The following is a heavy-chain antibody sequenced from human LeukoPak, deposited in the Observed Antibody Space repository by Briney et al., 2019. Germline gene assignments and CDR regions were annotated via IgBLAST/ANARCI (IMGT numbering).Heavy chain of an antibody. CDR3: AKAEQEVDTAMTH. D-gene: IGHD5-18*01. J-gene: IGHJ4*02. CDR2: ISGSGGST. Sequence: PGGSLRLSCAASGFTFSSYAMSWVRQAPGKGLEWVSAISGSGGSTYYADSVKGRFTISRDNSKNTLYLQMNSLRAEDAAVYYCAKAEQEVDTAMTHWGQGTLVTVSS. CDR1: GFTFSSYA. V-gene: IGHV3-23*01.